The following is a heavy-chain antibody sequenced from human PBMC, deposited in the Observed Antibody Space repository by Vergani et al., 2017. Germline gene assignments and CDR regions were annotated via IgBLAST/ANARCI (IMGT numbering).Heavy chain of an antibody. CDR1: GGSFSGYY. D-gene: IGHD3-9*01. J-gene: IGHJ6*02. V-gene: IGHV4-34*10. CDR2: INHSGST. CDR3: ARVMYRDEASTGYRLEGMDI. Sequence: QVQLEESGPGLVKPSETLSLTCAVYGGSFSGYYWSWIRQPPGQGLEWIGEINHSGSTNYNPSLKSRVTISVDTSKNQFSLKLRSVTAADTAVYFCARVMYRDEASTGYRLEGMDIWGQGTTVTISS.